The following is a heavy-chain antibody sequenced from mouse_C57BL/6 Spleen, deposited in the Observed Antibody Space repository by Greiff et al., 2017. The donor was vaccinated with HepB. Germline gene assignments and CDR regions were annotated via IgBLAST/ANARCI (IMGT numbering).Heavy chain of an antibody. CDR3: TTGYYGPWYFEV. D-gene: IGHD1-1*01. J-gene: IGHJ1*03. Sequence: EVQLQQSGAELVRSGASVKLSCTASGFNIKDYYMHWVKQRPEQGLEWIGRIDPEDGDTEYAPKFQGKATMTADTSYNTAYLRLSSLTSEDTAVYYCTTGYYGPWYFEVWGTGTTVTVSS. CDR1: GFNIKDYY. V-gene: IGHV14-1*01. CDR2: IDPEDGDT.